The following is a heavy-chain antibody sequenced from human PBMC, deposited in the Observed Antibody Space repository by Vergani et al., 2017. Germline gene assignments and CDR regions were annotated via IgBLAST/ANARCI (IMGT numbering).Heavy chain of an antibody. CDR3: ARGPYWREAGVPHFDY. D-gene: IGHD2-15*01. CDR1: EFTFSNYG. Sequence: VRVVHPGRYLRHYCAASEFTFSNYGMHWVRQAPGKGLEWVAVIWFDGSNKYYADSLKGRFTISRDNSKNTLYLQMNSLRAEDTAIYYCARGPYWREAGVPHFDYWGQGTLVTVSS. J-gene: IGHJ4*02. CDR2: IWFDGSNK. V-gene: IGHV3-33*01.